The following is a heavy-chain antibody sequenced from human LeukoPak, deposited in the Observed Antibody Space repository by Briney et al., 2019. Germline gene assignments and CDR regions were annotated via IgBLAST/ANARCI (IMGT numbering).Heavy chain of an antibody. J-gene: IGHJ4*02. CDR1: GFTFDDYA. D-gene: IGHD1-26*01. Sequence: GRSLRLSCAASGFTFDDYAMHWVRQAPGKGLEWVSGINWNSGSIGYADSVKGRFTISRDNAKNSLYLQMNSLRAEDTALYYCAKDSGSQNTDFDYWGQGTLVTVSS. V-gene: IGHV3-9*01. CDR3: AKDSGSQNTDFDY. CDR2: INWNSGSI.